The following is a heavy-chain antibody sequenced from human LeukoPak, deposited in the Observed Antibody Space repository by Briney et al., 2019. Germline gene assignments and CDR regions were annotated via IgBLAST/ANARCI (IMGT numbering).Heavy chain of an antibody. V-gene: IGHV3-23*01. CDR3: AKARGAVAGHGALFDY. Sequence: GGSLRLSCAASGFTFSSYAMSWVRQAPGKGLEWVSAISGSGGSTYYADSVKGRFTISRDNSKNTLYLQMNSLRAEDTAVYYCAKARGAVAGHGALFDYWGQGTLVTVSS. CDR2: ISGSGGST. J-gene: IGHJ4*02. CDR1: GFTFSSYA. D-gene: IGHD6-19*01.